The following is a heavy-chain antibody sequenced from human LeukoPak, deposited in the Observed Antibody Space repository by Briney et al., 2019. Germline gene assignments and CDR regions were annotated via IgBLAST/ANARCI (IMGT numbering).Heavy chain of an antibody. J-gene: IGHJ6*03. CDR3: ARVAAAGTWYYYHYMDV. CDR2: IIPIFGTA. Sequence: ASVKVSCKASGGTFSSYAISWVRQAPGQGLEWMGGIIPIFGTANYAQKFQGRVTITADKSTSTAYMELSSLRSEDTAVYYCARVAAAGTWYYYHYMDVWGKGTTVTVSS. D-gene: IGHD6-13*01. CDR1: GGTFSSYA. V-gene: IGHV1-69*06.